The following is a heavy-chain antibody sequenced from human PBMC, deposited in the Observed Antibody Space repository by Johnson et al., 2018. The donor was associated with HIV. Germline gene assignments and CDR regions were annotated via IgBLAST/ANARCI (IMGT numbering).Heavy chain of an antibody. CDR1: GFTVSSYA. CDR3: AREGSSGSLVWPDAFDI. J-gene: IGHJ3*02. Sequence: QVQLVESGGGLVQPGGSLRLSCAASGFTVSSYAMHWVRQAPGKGLEYVSAISKDGENTYYADSVRGRFTISREDSKNTLYLQMNSLKTEDTAVYYCAREGSSGSLVWPDAFDIWGRGTMVTVSS. CDR2: ISKDGENT. V-gene: IGHV3-64*04. D-gene: IGHD1-26*01.